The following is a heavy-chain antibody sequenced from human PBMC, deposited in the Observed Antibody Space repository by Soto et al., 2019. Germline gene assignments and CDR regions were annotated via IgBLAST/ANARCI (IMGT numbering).Heavy chain of an antibody. CDR1: VCTCSSYA. J-gene: IGHJ4*02. CDR2: IIPLFGAL. D-gene: IGHD3-22*01. CDR3: ARGVPYYYNSSGFPFEY. Sequence: GVSVKGACKASVCTCSSYAISWVIHAPGQGLEWMGGIIPLFGALNYAQKFQGRVTITADKSTSTAYMELSSLRSEDTAVYYCARGVPYYYNSSGFPFEYWGRGSLVTVSS. V-gene: IGHV1-69*06.